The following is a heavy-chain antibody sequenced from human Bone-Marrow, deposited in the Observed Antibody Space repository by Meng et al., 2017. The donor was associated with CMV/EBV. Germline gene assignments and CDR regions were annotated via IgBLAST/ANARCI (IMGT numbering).Heavy chain of an antibody. CDR3: AKGYSNYRA. CDR1: GGSIKNYY. CDR2: VYFSGTT. J-gene: IGHJ5*02. V-gene: IGHV4-59*01. Sequence: SETLSLTCTVSGGSIKNYYWTWIRQPPGKGLEWIGYVYFSGTTNYNPSLKSRVTISADTSKNQFSLKLSSVTAADTAVYYCAKGYSNYRAWGQGTLVTVSS. D-gene: IGHD4-11*01.